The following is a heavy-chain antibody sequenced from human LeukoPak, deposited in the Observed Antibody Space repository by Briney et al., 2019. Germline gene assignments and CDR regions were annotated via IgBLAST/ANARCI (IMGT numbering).Heavy chain of an antibody. J-gene: IGHJ4*02. D-gene: IGHD2-15*01. CDR3: ARDRLGYCSGGSCYSRIVDY. V-gene: IGHV4-39*07. Sequence: SETLSLTCTVSGGSLSSSSYYWGWIRQPPGMGLEWIGSIYYSGSTYYNPALKSRVTISVNTSKNQFSLKLSSVTAADTAVYYCARDRLGYCSGGSCYSRIVDYWGQGTLVTVSS. CDR2: IYYSGST. CDR1: GGSLSSSSYY.